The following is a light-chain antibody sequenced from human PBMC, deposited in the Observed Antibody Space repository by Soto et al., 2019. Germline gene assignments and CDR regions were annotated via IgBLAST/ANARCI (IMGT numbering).Light chain of an antibody. CDR1: QTISTY. V-gene: IGKV1-33*01. J-gene: IGKJ3*01. CDR3: QQYNDLPR. Sequence: DIQMTQSPSSLSASVGDRVTISCRASQTISTYLHWYQHKPGRAPRLLISDVSTLQSGVPGRFRGSGSETEFTLTISSLQPEDIATYYCQQYNDLPRFGPGTKVDIK. CDR2: DVS.